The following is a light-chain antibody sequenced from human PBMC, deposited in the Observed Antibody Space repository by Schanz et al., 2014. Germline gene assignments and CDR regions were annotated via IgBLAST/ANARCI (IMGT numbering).Light chain of an antibody. CDR2: ANN. CDR3: ATWHSTLYAGV. V-gene: IGLV1-51*01. CDR1: TSNIGSNF. Sequence: QSVLTQPPSVSAAPGQKVTISCSGNTSNIGSNFVSWYQHLPGTAPKLLILANNERPSGIPDRFSGSKSGTSATLDITGLQTGDEADYYCATWHSTLYAGVFGGGTKLTVL. J-gene: IGLJ3*02.